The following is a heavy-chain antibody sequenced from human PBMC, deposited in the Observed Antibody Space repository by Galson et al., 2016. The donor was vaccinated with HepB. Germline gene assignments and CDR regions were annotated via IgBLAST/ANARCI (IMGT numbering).Heavy chain of an antibody. CDR1: GFTVSSNY. V-gene: IGHV3-53*01. CDR3: ARVPGAPNSDY. Sequence: SLRLSCAASGFTVSSNYMSWVRQAPGKGLEWVSGMNLDGSTISYADSVKGRFTISRDNSKNTLYLHMSRLRAEDAAVYYCARVPGAPNSDYWGQGTLVTVSS. D-gene: IGHD1-26*01. J-gene: IGHJ4*02. CDR2: MNLDGSTI.